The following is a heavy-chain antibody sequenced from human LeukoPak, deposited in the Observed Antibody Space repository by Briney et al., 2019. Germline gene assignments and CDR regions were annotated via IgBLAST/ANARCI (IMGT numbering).Heavy chain of an antibody. CDR2: ISGPGGST. J-gene: IGHJ5*02. D-gene: IGHD5-18*01. CDR1: GFTFSNLP. V-gene: IGHV3-23*01. CDR3: AKGGSQLWLRDWFDP. Sequence: PGGSLRLSCAASGFTFSNLPMSWVRQAPGKGLEWVSAISGPGGSTYYADSVKDRFTISRDNSKNTLYLQMNSLRAEDTAVYYCAKGGSQLWLRDWFDPWGQGTLVTVSS.